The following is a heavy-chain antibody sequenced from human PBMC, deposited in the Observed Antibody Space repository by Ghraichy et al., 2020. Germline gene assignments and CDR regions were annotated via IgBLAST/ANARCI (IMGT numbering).Heavy chain of an antibody. Sequence: SQTLSLTCAVSGDSISSRGYSWNWIRQSPGKGLEWIDYISHGGDTSYNPSLKSRVIVSVDRSKNQFSLRLSSVTAADTAVSYCARGYGGTFDYWGQGTLVTVSS. CDR1: GDSISSRGYS. CDR3: ARGYGGTFDY. J-gene: IGHJ4*02. V-gene: IGHV4-30-2*06. CDR2: ISHGGDT. D-gene: IGHD4-23*01.